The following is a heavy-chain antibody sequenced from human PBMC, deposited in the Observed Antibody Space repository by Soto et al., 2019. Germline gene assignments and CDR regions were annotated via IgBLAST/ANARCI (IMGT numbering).Heavy chain of an antibody. CDR3: AKVSWYYYDSSSDDC. J-gene: IGHJ4*02. CDR1: GFTLSNYA. V-gene: IGHV3-23*01. D-gene: IGHD3-22*01. Sequence: PGGSLRLSCAASGFTLSNYAMSWVRQVPGKGLEWVSAIGGTGGGTFYADSVKGRFTISRDNSKNTLFLQMNSLRTEDTAIYYCAKVSWYYYDSSSDDCWGQGTLVTVSS. CDR2: IGGTGGGT.